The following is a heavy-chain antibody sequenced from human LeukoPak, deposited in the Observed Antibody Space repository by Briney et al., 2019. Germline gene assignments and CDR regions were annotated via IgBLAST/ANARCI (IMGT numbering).Heavy chain of an antibody. CDR2: IANSGST. D-gene: IGHD2-15*01. Sequence: SGTLSLTCTVSGDSISRYHWSWVRQPPGKGLEWIGYIANSGSTKYNPSLKTRVTISADSTKNQLSRKLSSVTAADTALYFCAKVAMTDAFYIWGQGTMVTVSS. CDR1: GDSISRYH. CDR3: AKVAMTDAFYI. V-gene: IGHV4-59*08. J-gene: IGHJ3*02.